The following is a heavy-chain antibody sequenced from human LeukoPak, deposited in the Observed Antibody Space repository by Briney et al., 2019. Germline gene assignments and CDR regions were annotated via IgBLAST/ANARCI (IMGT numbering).Heavy chain of an antibody. V-gene: IGHV4-4*07. CDR1: GGSINSYF. Sequence: SETLSLTCTVSGGSINSYFWKWVRQPPGKGLEWIGRIHSSGSTNYNPSLKSRVTMSVDTSKNQFSLKLSSVTAADTAVYYCARDTYYYDSSGYLYFDYWGQGTLVTVSS. D-gene: IGHD3-22*01. CDR2: IHSSGST. CDR3: ARDTYYYDSSGYLYFDY. J-gene: IGHJ4*02.